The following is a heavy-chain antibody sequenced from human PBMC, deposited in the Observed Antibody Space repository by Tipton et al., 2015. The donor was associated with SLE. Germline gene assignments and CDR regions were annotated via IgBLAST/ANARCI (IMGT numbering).Heavy chain of an antibody. CDR2: IYYRGTA. CDR3: ARAGGGDSNWFDP. CDR1: GYSISTSDSNW. J-gene: IGHJ5*02. Sequence: LSLTCAVSGYSISTSDSNWWGWIRQPPGKGLEWIGYIYYRGTAYYNPSLRSRVTVSVDTSKNQFSLTLNSVTAADTAVYYCARAGGGDSNWFDPWGQGTLVTVSP. D-gene: IGHD2-21*01. V-gene: IGHV4-28*03.